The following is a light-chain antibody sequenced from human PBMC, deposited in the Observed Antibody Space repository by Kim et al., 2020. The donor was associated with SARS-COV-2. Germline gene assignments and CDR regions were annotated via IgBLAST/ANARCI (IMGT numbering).Light chain of an antibody. CDR1: SGHSSYA. V-gene: IGLV4-69*01. CDR2: LKSDGSH. J-gene: IGLJ1*01. Sequence: QLVLTQSPSASASLGASVKLTCTLSSGHSSYAIAWHQQQPEKGPRYLMRLKSDGSHSKGDGIPDRFSGSNSGAERYLTISSLQSEDEADYYCQTWGTGIHVFGTGTKVTVL. CDR3: QTWGTGIHV.